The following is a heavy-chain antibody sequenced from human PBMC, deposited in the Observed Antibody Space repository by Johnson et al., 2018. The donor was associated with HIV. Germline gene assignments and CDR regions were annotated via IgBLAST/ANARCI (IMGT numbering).Heavy chain of an antibody. CDR3: ARPSSGCYFDAFDI. J-gene: IGHJ3*02. CDR2: ISGSGGST. Sequence: VQLVESGGDLVKPGGSLRLSCVASGFVFSDSHMSWIRQAPGKGLEWVSAISGSGGSTYYADSVTGRFTISRDNSKNTLYLKMNSLRAEDTAGYYCARPSSGCYFDAFDIWGQGTMVTVSS. D-gene: IGHD6-19*01. CDR1: GFVFSDSH. V-gene: IGHV3-23*04.